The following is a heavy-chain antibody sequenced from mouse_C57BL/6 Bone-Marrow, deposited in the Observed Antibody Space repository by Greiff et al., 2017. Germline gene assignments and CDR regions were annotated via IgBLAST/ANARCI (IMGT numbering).Heavy chain of an antibody. CDR2: INPSSGYT. CDR3: ARGLLPTPLDY. CDR1: GYTFTSYT. J-gene: IGHJ2*01. Sequence: VQLQESGAELARPGASVKMSCKASGYTFTSYTMHWVKQRPGQGLEWIGYINPSSGYTKYNQKFKDKATLTADKSSSTAYMQLSSLTSEDSAVYYCARGLLPTPLDYWGQGTTLTVSS. V-gene: IGHV1-4*01. D-gene: IGHD3-1*01.